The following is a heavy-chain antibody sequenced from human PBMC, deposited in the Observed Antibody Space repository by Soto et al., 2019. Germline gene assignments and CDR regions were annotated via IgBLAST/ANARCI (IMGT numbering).Heavy chain of an antibody. V-gene: IGHV4-4*02. CDR2: THHSGCT. Sequence: QVQLRESGPGLVKPSGTLSLTCIVSGGSMSSSNWWNWVRQPPGKGLEWIGETHHSGCTNYNPSLKSRVIISVDESKNHFPLKLSSVTAADTALYYCAISEATALYCWGQGTLVTVSS. CDR3: AISEATALYC. D-gene: IGHD1-26*01. J-gene: IGHJ4*02. CDR1: GGSMSSSNW.